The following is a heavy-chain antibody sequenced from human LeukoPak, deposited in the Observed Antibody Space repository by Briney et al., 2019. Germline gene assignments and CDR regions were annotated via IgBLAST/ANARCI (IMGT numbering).Heavy chain of an antibody. CDR1: GFSFSSYG. D-gene: IGHD3-3*01. CDR2: ISNDGTDQ. J-gene: IGHJ6*02. Sequence: GGSLRLSCAASGFSFSSYGMHWVRQAPGKGLEWVSLISNDGTDQYYADSVKGRFTISRDKSKVTVYLQMDSLRAEDTAVYFCARGTIFDNYWMDVWGQGTTVTGSS. V-gene: IGHV3-30*03. CDR3: ARGTIFDNYWMDV.